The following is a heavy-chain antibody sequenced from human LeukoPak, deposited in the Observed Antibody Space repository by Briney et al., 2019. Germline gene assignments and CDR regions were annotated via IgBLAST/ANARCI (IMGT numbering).Heavy chain of an antibody. Sequence: GGSLRLSRAASGFTLYDYSIHRVRETPGEGLGWGSGISWNSGRIGYADSVKGRFTISRDNAKNSLYLQVNSLRPEDSALYYCAKDNTYTSSWFDSWGQGTLVTVSS. D-gene: IGHD6-13*01. V-gene: IGHV3-9*01. J-gene: IGHJ5*01. CDR2: ISWNSGRI. CDR3: AKDNTYTSSWFDS. CDR1: GFTLYDYS.